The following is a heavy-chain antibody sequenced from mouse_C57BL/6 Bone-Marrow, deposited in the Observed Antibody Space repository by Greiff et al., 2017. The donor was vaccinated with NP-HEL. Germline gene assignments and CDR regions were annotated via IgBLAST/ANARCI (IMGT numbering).Heavy chain of an antibody. Sequence: VQLQQSGAELARPGASVKMSCKASGYTFTSYTMHWVKQRPGQGLEWIGYINPSSGYTKYNQKFKDKATLTADKSSSTAYMQLSSLTAEDSAVYYCANYDYPWFAYWGKGTLVTVSA. CDR2: INPSSGYT. CDR1: GYTFTSYT. CDR3: ANYDYPWFAY. J-gene: IGHJ3*01. D-gene: IGHD2-4*01. V-gene: IGHV1-4*01.